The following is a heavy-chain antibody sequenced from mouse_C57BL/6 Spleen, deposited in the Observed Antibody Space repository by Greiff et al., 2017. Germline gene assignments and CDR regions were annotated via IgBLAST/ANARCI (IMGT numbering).Heavy chain of an antibody. CDR2: IDPNSGGT. CDR1: GYTFTSYW. Sequence: QVQLQQPGAELVKPGASVKLSCTASGYTFTSYWMHWVKQRPGRGLEWIGRIDPNSGGTKYNEKFKSQATLTVDKPSSTAYMQLSSLTSEDSAVYYYERSGTMYDGYYGAMEYWGQGTSVTVSS. J-gene: IGHJ4*01. V-gene: IGHV1-72*01. CDR3: ERSGTMYDGYYGAMEY. D-gene: IGHD2-3*01.